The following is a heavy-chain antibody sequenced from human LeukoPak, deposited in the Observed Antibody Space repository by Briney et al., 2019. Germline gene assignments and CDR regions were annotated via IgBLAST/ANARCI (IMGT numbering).Heavy chain of an antibody. J-gene: IGHJ3*01. CDR2: IYYSGST. Sequence: SETLSLTCTVSGGSISTNYYYWGWIRQPPGKGLEWIGTIYYSGSTYYNPSLKSRVAISVDTSKDQFSLRLSSVTAADTAVYHCARERAGAFDVWGHGALVTVSS. CDR3: ARERAGAFDV. CDR1: GGSISTNYYY. V-gene: IGHV4-39*02.